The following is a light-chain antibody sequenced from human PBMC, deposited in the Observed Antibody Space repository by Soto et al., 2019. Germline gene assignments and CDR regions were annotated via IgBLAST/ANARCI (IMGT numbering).Light chain of an antibody. J-gene: IGLJ1*01. Sequence: SYELTQPPSVSVSPGQTASITCSGPKLGDKFASWYQQRPGQSPVLVISQDNKRPSGIPERFSGSNSGNTATLTISGTQAVDEADYYCQAWDSGTYVFGPGTKLT. CDR2: QDN. V-gene: IGLV3-1*01. CDR1: KLGDKF. CDR3: QAWDSGTYV.